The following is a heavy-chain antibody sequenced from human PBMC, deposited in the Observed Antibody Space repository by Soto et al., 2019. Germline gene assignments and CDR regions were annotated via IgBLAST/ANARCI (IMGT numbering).Heavy chain of an antibody. CDR2: ISSNGGST. D-gene: IGHD3-3*01. Sequence: PGGSLRLSCAASGFTFSSYAMHWVRQAPGKGLEYVSAISSNGGSTYYANSVKGRFTISRDNSKNTLYLQMGSLRAEDMAVYYCARSRFLEWLSHFDYWGQGTLVTVSS. J-gene: IGHJ4*02. V-gene: IGHV3-64*01. CDR3: ARSRFLEWLSHFDY. CDR1: GFTFSSYA.